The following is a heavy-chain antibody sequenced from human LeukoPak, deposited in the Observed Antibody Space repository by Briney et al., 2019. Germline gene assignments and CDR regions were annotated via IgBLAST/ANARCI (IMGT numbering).Heavy chain of an antibody. V-gene: IGHV3-30*04. J-gene: IGHJ6*03. CDR2: ISYDGSNK. D-gene: IGHD1-26*01. Sequence: GRSLRLSCAASGFTFSSYAMHWVRQAPGKGLEWVAVISYDGSNKYYADSVKGRFTISRDNSKNTLYLQMNSLRAEDTAVYYCAKDPRHKYSGSYINYYMDVWGKGTTVTVSS. CDR1: GFTFSSYA. CDR3: AKDPRHKYSGSYINYYMDV.